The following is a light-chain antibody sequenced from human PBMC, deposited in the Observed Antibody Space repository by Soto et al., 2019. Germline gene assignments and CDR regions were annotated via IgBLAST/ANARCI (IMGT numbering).Light chain of an antibody. V-gene: IGKV3-15*01. CDR2: GAS. Sequence: EIVMTQSPATLSVSPGERATLSCRASQSVGSNLAWYQQKPGQAPRLIIYGASTRATGIPARFSGSGSGTEFTLTISSLQSEDFAVYYCQQRSNWPPVITFGQGTRLEIK. CDR3: QQRSNWPPVIT. CDR1: QSVGSN. J-gene: IGKJ5*01.